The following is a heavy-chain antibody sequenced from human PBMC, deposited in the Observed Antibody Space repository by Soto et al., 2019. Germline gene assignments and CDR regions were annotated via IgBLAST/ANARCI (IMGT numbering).Heavy chain of an antibody. CDR3: ARDPGYSSSSACDY. D-gene: IGHD6-6*01. CDR1: GFTFSSYA. CDR2: ISGSGGST. J-gene: IGHJ4*02. V-gene: IGHV3-23*01. Sequence: GGSLRLSCAASGFTFSSYAMTWVRQAPGKGLEWVSVISGSGGSTHYADYVQGRFSISRDNSKNTLYLQMNSLRDEDTAVYYCARDPGYSSSSACDYWGQGTLVTVSS.